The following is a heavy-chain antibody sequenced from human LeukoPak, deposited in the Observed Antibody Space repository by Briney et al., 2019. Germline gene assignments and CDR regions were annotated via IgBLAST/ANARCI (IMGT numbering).Heavy chain of an antibody. Sequence: GGSLRLSCAASGFTFSTYTMNWVRQAPGKGLEWFSSISGSSSYIYYADSVKGRFTISRDNAKNSLHLQMNSLRAEDTAVYYCARDILAEYGMDVWGQGTTVTVSS. V-gene: IGHV3-21*01. CDR1: GFTFSTYT. CDR2: ISGSSSYI. J-gene: IGHJ6*02. D-gene: IGHD3-9*01. CDR3: ARDILAEYGMDV.